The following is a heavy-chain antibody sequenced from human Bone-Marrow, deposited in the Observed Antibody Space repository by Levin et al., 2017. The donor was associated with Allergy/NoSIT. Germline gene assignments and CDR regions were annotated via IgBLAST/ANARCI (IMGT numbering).Heavy chain of an antibody. Sequence: KSSETLSLTCTVSGDSISSNSYYWGWIRQSPGKGLEWIGNIYYSGSTYYNPSLKSRVTISVDTSKNQFSLKLSSATAADTAVYDCARQGLDYFDSGSSKEPFDSWGQGTLVTVSS. D-gene: IGHD3-10*01. CDR1: GDSISSNSYY. J-gene: IGHJ5*01. V-gene: IGHV4-39*01. CDR3: ARQGLDYFDSGSSKEPFDS. CDR2: IYYSGST.